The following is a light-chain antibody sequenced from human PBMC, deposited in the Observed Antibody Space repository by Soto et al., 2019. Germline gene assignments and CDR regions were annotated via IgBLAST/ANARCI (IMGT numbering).Light chain of an antibody. CDR3: QQRSSWPLT. V-gene: IGKV3-11*01. CDR2: GAS. J-gene: IGKJ4*02. CDR1: RSVGDY. Sequence: EIVLTQSPATLSLSPGERATLSCRASRSVGDYLAWYQQKPGQSPRLLIYGASNRATGIPARFSGSGSGTDFSLIISTLEPDDFVVYYCQQRSSWPLTVGGGTKVDIX.